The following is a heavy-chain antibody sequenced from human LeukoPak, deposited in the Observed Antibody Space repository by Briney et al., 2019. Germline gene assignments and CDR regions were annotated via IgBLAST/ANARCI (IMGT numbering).Heavy chain of an antibody. CDR3: ARDRPGYSYGYGYYYYGMDV. Sequence: GGSLRLSCAASGFTFSNYGMHWVRQAPGRGLEWVAVIWLDGSIKYHADSVKGRFTISRDDSKNTLYLQMNSLRAEDTAVYYCARDRPGYSYGYGYYYYGMDVWGQGTTVTVSS. J-gene: IGHJ6*02. CDR1: GFTFSNYG. CDR2: IWLDGSIK. V-gene: IGHV3-33*01. D-gene: IGHD5-18*01.